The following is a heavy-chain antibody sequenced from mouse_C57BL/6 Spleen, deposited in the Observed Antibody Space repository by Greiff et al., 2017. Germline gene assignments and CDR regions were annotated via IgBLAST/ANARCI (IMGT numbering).Heavy chain of an antibody. CDR3: ARFITPGYFDV. CDR2: ISDGGSYT. Sequence: EVMLVASGGGLVKPGGSLKLSCAASGFTFSSYAMSWVRQTPEKRLEWVATISDGGSYTYYPDNVKGRFTISRDNAKNNLYLQMSHLKSEDTAMYYCARFITPGYFDVWGTGTTVTVSS. J-gene: IGHJ1*03. CDR1: GFTFSSYA. D-gene: IGHD1-1*01. V-gene: IGHV5-4*03.